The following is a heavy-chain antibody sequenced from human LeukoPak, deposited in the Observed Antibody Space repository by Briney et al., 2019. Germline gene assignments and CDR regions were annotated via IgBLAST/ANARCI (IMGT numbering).Heavy chain of an antibody. V-gene: IGHV3-13*01. CDR2: IGTAGDT. J-gene: IGHJ2*01. CDR1: GFTFSNYD. Sequence: PGGSLRLSCAASGFTFSNYDMHWVRQATGKGLEWVSAIGTAGDTYYPGSVKGRFTISRENAKNSLYLQMNSLRAGDTAVYYCARSGEDWYFDLWGRGTLDTVSS. D-gene: IGHD2-21*01. CDR3: ARSGEDWYFDL.